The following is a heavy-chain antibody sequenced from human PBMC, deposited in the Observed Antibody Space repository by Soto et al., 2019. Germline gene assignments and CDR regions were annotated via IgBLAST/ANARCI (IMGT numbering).Heavy chain of an antibody. CDR2: IYYSGST. CDR3: ARGPEGFDP. J-gene: IGHJ5*02. CDR1: GGSISSYY. V-gene: IGHV4-59*01. Sequence: PSETLSLTCTVSGGSISSYYWIFIRQPPLKGLEWIGYIYYSGSTNYNPSLKSRVTISVDTSKNQFSLKLSSVTAADTAVYYCARGPEGFDPWGQGTLVTVSS.